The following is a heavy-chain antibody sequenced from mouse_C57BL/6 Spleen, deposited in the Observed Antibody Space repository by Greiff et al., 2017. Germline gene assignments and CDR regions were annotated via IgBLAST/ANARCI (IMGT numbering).Heavy chain of an antibody. CDR1: GYSFTDYN. CDR3: ARFTTVDYAMDY. D-gene: IGHD1-1*01. Sequence: EVKLVESGPELVKPGASVKISCKASGYSFTDYNMNWVKQSNGKSLEWIGVINPNYGTTSYNQKFKGKATLTVDQSSSTAYMQLNSLTSEDSAVYYCARFTTVDYAMDYWGQGTSVTVSS. V-gene: IGHV1-39*01. CDR2: INPNYGTT. J-gene: IGHJ4*01.